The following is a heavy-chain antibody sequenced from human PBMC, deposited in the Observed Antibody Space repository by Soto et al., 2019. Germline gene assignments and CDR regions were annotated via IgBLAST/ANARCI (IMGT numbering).Heavy chain of an antibody. Sequence: KFQGRVTITRDTSASTAYMELSSLRSEDTAVYYCARGVAATAFDIRGQGTMVTVSS. CDR3: ARGVAATAFDI. J-gene: IGHJ3*02. V-gene: IGHV1-3*01. D-gene: IGHD6-13*01.